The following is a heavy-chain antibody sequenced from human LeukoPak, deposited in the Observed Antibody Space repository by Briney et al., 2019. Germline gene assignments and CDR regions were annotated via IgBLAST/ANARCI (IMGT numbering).Heavy chain of an antibody. V-gene: IGHV3-15*01. Sequence: PGGSLRLSCAASGFTFSNAWMSWVRQAPGKGLEWVGRIKSKTDGGTTDYAAPVKGRFTISIDDSNNTLYMQRNSLTTADTDVYYCTTGGLVGATSDDAFDIWGQGTMVTVSS. CDR3: TTGGLVGATSDDAFDI. CDR1: GFTFSNAW. D-gene: IGHD1-26*01. CDR2: IKSKTDGGTT. J-gene: IGHJ3*02.